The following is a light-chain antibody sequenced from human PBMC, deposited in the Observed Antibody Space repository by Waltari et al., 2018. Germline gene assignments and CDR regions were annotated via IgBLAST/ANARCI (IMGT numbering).Light chain of an antibody. V-gene: IGLV1-51*02. CDR2: EDN. CDR1: SPIIGSPY. CDR3: ATWDTSLSFVV. J-gene: IGLJ2*01. Sequence: QSVLTQPPSVSAAPGQKVPIPCPGSSPIIGSPYLSWYQHFPGTAPNLLIFEDNKRPSGIPARFSGSESGTSATLGITGLQTGDDAAYYCATWDTSLSFVVFGGGTKLTV.